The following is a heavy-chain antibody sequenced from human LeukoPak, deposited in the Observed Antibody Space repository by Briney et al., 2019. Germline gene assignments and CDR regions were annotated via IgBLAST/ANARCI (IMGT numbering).Heavy chain of an antibody. V-gene: IGHV3-30*02. J-gene: IGHJ3*02. Sequence: GGSLRLSCAASGFTFSSYGMHWVRQAPGKGLEWVAFIRYDGSNKYYADSVKGRYTISRDNSKNTLYLQMNSLRAEDTAVYYCAKGSVVPAAMGVPAFDIWGQGTMVTVSS. D-gene: IGHD2-2*01. CDR3: AKGSVVPAAMGVPAFDI. CDR2: IRYDGSNK. CDR1: GFTFSSYG.